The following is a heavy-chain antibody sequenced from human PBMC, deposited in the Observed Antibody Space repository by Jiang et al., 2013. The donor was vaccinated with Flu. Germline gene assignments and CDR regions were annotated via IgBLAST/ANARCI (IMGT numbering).Heavy chain of an antibody. CDR1: GGSISSSSYY. D-gene: IGHD6-19*01. V-gene: IGHV4-39*01. CDR2: IYYSGST. Sequence: GSGLVKPSETLSLTCTVSGGSISSSSYYWGWIRQPPGKGLEWIGSIYYSGSTYYNPSLKSRVTISVDTSKNQFSLKLSSVTAADTAVYYCARREAVAGTFFGYWGQGTLVTVSS. J-gene: IGHJ4*02. CDR3: ARREAVAGTFFGY.